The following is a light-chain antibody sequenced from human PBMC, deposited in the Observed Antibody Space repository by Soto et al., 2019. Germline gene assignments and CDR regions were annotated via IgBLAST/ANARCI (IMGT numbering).Light chain of an antibody. CDR2: GAS. V-gene: IGKV3-20*01. CDR3: QQYGSSPLT. CDR1: QSVSSGY. Sequence: EIVLTQSPGTLSLSPGEIATLSCRASQSVSSGYLACYQQKPGQAPRLLIYGASSRATGIPDRFSGSGSGTDFTLTISRLEPEDFAVYYCQQYGSSPLTFGGGTKVEIK. J-gene: IGKJ4*01.